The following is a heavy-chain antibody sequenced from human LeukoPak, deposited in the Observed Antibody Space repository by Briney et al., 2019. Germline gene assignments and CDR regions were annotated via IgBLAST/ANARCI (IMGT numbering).Heavy chain of an antibody. J-gene: IGHJ6*02. CDR3: AREVAVAGLDV. CDR2: IYYSGST. D-gene: IGHD6-19*01. Sequence: PSETLSLTCTVSGGSVSSGSYYWSWIRQPPGKGLEWIGYIYYSGSTNYNPSLKSRVTISVDTSKNQFSLKLSSVTAADTAVYYCAREVAVAGLDVWGQGTTVTVSS. CDR1: GGSVSSGSYY. V-gene: IGHV4-61*01.